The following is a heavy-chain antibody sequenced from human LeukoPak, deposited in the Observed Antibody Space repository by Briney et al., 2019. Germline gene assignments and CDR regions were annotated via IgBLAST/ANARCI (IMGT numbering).Heavy chain of an antibody. CDR1: GFSLSGYG. D-gene: IGHD6-13*01. V-gene: IGHV3-30*03. Sequence: GGSLRLSCAASGFSLSGYGMHRVRQAPGKGLEWVAVFSYDGANEYYVDSVKGRFTISRDISENTLYLHMNSLRVEDTAVYYCARDPQLRSSYFDYWGQGALVTVSS. CDR3: ARDPQLRSSYFDY. J-gene: IGHJ4*02. CDR2: FSYDGANE.